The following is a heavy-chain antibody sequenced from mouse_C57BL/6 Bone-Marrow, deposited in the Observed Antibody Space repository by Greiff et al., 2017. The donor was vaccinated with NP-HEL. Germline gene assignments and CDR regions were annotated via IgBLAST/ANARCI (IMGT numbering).Heavy chain of an antibody. Sequence: EVQLQQSGPGLGKTSQYRSRTCSVTGYSSTSGYYWNWIRQLPGNKLEWMGYISYDGSNNYNPSLKNRISITRDTSKNQFFLKLNSVTTEDTATYYCAREDSSGPWFAYWGQGTLVTVSA. D-gene: IGHD3-2*02. CDR2: ISYDGSN. CDR1: GYSSTSGYY. J-gene: IGHJ3*01. V-gene: IGHV3-6*01. CDR3: AREDSSGPWFAY.